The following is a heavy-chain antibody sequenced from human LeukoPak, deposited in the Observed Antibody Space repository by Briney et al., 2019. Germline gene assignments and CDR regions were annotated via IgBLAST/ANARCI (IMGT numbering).Heavy chain of an antibody. CDR3: ARVTVGATADYFDS. Sequence: PGGSLRLSCAASGFTFTTYGMNWVRQAPGKGLEWISYISGGSGTIYYADSVEGRFTISRDNARNSLYLQLNSLRAEDTAVYFCARVTVGATADYFDSWGQGTLVTVSS. V-gene: IGHV3-48*01. CDR1: GFTFTTYG. D-gene: IGHD1-26*01. J-gene: IGHJ4*02. CDR2: ISGGSGTI.